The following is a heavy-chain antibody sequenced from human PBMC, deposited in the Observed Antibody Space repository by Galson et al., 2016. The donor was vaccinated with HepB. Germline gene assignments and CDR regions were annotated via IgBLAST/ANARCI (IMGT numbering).Heavy chain of an antibody. CDR3: ARSELWFGEAGFDN. V-gene: IGHV1-69*13. CDR2: LIPVFDTS. J-gene: IGHJ5*02. D-gene: IGHD3-10*01. Sequence: SVKVSCKASGGTISNSAISWVRQAPGQGLDWMGGLIPVFDTSYYAQKFQGRVTITADESTSTVYMELSSLRSEDTAVYYCARSELWFGEAGFDNWGQGTLVTVSS. CDR1: GGTISNSA.